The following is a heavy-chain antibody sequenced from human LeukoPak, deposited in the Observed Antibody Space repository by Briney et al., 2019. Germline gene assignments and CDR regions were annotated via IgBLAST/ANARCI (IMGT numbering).Heavy chain of an antibody. V-gene: IGHV3-30*18. CDR2: ISYDGSNK. J-gene: IGHJ4*02. CDR1: GFTFSSYG. CDR3: AKDYSPSSYYFDY. D-gene: IGHD2-21*01. Sequence: GGSLRLSCAASGFTFSSYGMHWVRQAPGKGLEWVAVISYDGSNKYYADSVKGRFTISGDNSKNTLYLQMNSLRAEDTAVYYCAKDYSPSSYYFDYWGQGTLVTVSS.